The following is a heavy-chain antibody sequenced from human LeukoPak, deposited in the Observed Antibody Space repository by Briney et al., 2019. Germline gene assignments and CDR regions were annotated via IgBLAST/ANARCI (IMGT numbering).Heavy chain of an antibody. CDR3: AREERSYGFDY. V-gene: IGHV3-48*01. Sequence: PGGSLRLSCAASGFTFSDYSMNWVRQAPGKGPEWVSYINGLSSAIYYADSVKGRFTISRENAKNSLSLQMNSLRAEDTAVYYCAREERSYGFDYWGQGTLVTVSS. D-gene: IGHD5-18*01. J-gene: IGHJ4*02. CDR1: GFTFSDYS. CDR2: INGLSSAI.